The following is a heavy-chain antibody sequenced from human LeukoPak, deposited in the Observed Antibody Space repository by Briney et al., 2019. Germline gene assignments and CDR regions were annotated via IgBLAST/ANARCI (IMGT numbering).Heavy chain of an antibody. CDR3: AREITIFGVALDY. D-gene: IGHD3-3*01. V-gene: IGHV4-39*01. CDR1: GGSISSSSYY. Sequence: SETLSLTCTVSGGSISSSSYYWGWIRQPPGKGLEWIGSIYYSGSTYYNPSLKSRVTISVDTSKNQFSLKLSSVTAADTAVYYCAREITIFGVALDYWGQGTLVTVSS. J-gene: IGHJ4*02. CDR2: IYYSGST.